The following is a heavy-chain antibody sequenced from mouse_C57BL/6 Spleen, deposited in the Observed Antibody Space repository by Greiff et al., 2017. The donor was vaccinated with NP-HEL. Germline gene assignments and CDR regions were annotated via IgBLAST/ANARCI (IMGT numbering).Heavy chain of an antibody. CDR2: SRNKANDYTT. CDR3: ARDEPGYYAMDY. Sequence: EVKLMESGGGLVQSGRSLRLSCATSGFTFSDFYMEWVRQAPGTGLEWIAASRNKANDYTTEYSASVKGRFIVSRDTSQSILYLQMNALRAEDTAIYYCARDEPGYYAMDYWGQGTSVTVSS. CDR1: GFTFSDFY. V-gene: IGHV7-1*01. J-gene: IGHJ4*01.